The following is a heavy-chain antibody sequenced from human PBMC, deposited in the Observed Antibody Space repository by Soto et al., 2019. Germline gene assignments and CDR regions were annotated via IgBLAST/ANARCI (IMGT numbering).Heavy chain of an antibody. CDR3: AKGVNSRYGLYYYYGMDV. J-gene: IGHJ6*02. CDR1: GFTFSSYG. D-gene: IGHD2-21*01. V-gene: IGHV3-30*18. Sequence: QVQLVESGGGVVQPGRSLRLSCAASGFTFSSYGMHWVRQAPGKGLEWVAVISYDGSNKYYADSVKGRFTISRDNSKXXXXXXXXXXXXEDTAVYYCAKGVNSRYGLYYYYGMDVWGQGTTVTVSS. CDR2: ISYDGSNK.